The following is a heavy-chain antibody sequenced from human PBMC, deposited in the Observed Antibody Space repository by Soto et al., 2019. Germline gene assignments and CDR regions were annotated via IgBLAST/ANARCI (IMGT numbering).Heavy chain of an antibody. J-gene: IGHJ3*02. Sequence: EVQLVESGGGLVQPGGSLRLSCAASGFTFSSYWTSWVRQAPGKGLEWVANIKQDGSEKYYVDSVKGRFTISRDNAKNSLYLQMKSLRAEDTAVYYCARDGDYAFSDAFDIWGQGTMVTVSS. V-gene: IGHV3-7*01. CDR3: ARDGDYAFSDAFDI. CDR1: GFTFSSYW. D-gene: IGHD4-17*01. CDR2: IKQDGSEK.